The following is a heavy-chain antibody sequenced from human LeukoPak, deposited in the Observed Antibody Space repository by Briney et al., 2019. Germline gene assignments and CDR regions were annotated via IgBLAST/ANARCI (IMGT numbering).Heavy chain of an antibody. J-gene: IGHJ4*02. CDR3: ASRGGIYY. CDR1: GFTFSSYS. CDR2: ISSSSRNI. V-gene: IGHV3-21*01. Sequence: GGSLRLPCAASGFTFSSYSMNWVRPAPGKGLEWVSVISSSSRNIYYADSVKGRFTISRDNAKSSLSLQMNSLRAEDTAVYYCASRGGIYYWGQGTLVTVSS. D-gene: IGHD3-16*01.